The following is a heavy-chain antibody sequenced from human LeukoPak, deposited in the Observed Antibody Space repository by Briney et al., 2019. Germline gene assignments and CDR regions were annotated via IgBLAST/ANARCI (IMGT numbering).Heavy chain of an antibody. V-gene: IGHV3-30*02. CDR1: GFTFSDSG. Sequence: PGGSLRLSCAASGFTFSDSGLHWVRQAPGKGLEWVAFIRYDGSNKYYADSVKGRFNISRDNSKNTLYLQMNSLTAEDTAVYYCAKNVRWIQVWSHLDSWGQGTLVTVSS. D-gene: IGHD5-18*01. J-gene: IGHJ4*02. CDR2: IRYDGSNK. CDR3: AKNVRWIQVWSHLDS.